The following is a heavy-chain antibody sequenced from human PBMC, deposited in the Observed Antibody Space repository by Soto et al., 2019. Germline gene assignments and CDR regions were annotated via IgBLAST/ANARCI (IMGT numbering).Heavy chain of an antibody. Sequence: TSETLSLTCAVSGGSISSGDYSWTWIRQPPGKGQELIGRIYHSGSTYYNPSLKTRVSISIDKSKNQFSLKLSSVTAADSAVYYCARDLGDGFFDYWGQGTLVTVSS. J-gene: IGHJ4*02. CDR1: GGSISSGDYS. V-gene: IGHV4-30-2*01. CDR3: ARDLGDGFFDY. CDR2: IYHSGST. D-gene: IGHD3-10*01.